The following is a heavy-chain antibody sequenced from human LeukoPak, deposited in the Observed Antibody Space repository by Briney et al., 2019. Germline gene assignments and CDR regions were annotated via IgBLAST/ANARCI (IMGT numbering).Heavy chain of an antibody. D-gene: IGHD3-3*01. CDR3: ARDEYYDFWSGYSY. V-gene: IGHV1-69*13. Sequence: SVKVSCKASGGTFISYAISWVRQAPGQGLEWMGGIIPIFGTANYAQKFQGRVTITADESTSTAYMELSSLRSEDTAVYYCARDEYYDFWSGYSYWGQGTLVTVSS. J-gene: IGHJ4*02. CDR2: IIPIFGTA. CDR1: GGTFISYA.